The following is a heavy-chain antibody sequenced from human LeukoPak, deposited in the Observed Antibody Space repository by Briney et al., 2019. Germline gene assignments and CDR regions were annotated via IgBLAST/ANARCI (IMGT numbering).Heavy chain of an antibody. CDR1: GYTFTSYY. CDR3: ARDSPDTAMGSYYYYIDV. V-gene: IGHV1-46*01. J-gene: IGHJ6*03. Sequence: GASVKVSCKASGYTFTSYYMHWVRQAPGQGLEWMGIINPSGGSTSYAQKFQGRVTMTRDTSTSTVYMELSSLRSEDTAVYYCARDSPDTAMGSYYYYIDVWGKGTTVTVSS. D-gene: IGHD5-18*01. CDR2: INPSGGST.